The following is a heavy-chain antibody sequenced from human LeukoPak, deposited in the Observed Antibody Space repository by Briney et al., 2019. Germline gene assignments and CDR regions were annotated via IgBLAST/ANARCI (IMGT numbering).Heavy chain of an antibody. CDR1: GGSISSGGYY. D-gene: IGHD2-15*01. CDR2: IYHSGST. CDR3: ASLEKDTVSY. J-gene: IGHJ4*02. Sequence: SETLSLTCTVSGGSISSGGYYWSWIRQPPGKGLEWIGYIYHSGSTYYNPSLKSRVTISVDRSKNQFSLKLSSVTAADTAVYYCASLEKDTVSYWGQGTLVTVSS. V-gene: IGHV4-30-2*01.